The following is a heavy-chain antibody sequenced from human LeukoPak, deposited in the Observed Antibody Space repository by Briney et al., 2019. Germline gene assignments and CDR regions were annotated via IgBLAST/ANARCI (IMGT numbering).Heavy chain of an antibody. CDR2: IYTSGST. V-gene: IGHV4-4*09. D-gene: IGHD2-2*01. J-gene: IGHJ6*04. Sequence: SETLSLTCTVSGGSISSYYWSWIRQPPGKGLEWIGYIYTSGSTNYHPSLKSRVTISVDTSKNQFSLKLSSVTAADTAVYYCARHGVVPATSPMDVWGKGTTVTVSS. CDR1: GGSISSYY. CDR3: ARHGVVPATSPMDV.